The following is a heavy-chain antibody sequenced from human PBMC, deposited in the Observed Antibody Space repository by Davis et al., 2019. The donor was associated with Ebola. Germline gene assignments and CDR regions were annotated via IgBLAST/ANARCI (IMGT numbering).Heavy chain of an antibody. CDR3: ARDLGGYADDYYYYYGMDV. CDR2: ISYDGSNK. J-gene: IGHJ6*02. V-gene: IGHV3-30-3*01. Sequence: PGGSLRLSCAASGFTFSSYAMHWVRQAPGKGLEWVAVISYDGSNKYYADSVKGRFTISRDNSKNTLYLQMNSLRAEDTAVYYCARDLGGYADDYYYYYGMDVWGQGTTVTVSS. CDR1: GFTFSSYA. D-gene: IGHD3-22*01.